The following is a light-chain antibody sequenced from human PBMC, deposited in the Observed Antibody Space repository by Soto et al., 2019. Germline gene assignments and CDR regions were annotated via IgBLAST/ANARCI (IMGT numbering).Light chain of an antibody. CDR2: GVT. V-gene: IGLV2-14*01. CDR1: SSDVGGYDY. CDR3: SSYTSSTTRV. J-gene: IGLJ1*01. Sequence: QSVLTQPASVSGSPGQSITISCTGTSSDVGGYDYVSWYQQHPGKAPKLMIYGVTNRASGVSNRFSGSKSGNTASLAISGLQAEDETDYYCSSYTSSTTRVFGTGTKVTVL.